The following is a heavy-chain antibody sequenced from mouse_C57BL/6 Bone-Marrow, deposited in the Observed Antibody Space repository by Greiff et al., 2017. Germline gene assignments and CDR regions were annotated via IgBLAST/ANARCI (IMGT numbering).Heavy chain of an antibody. V-gene: IGHV1-81*01. J-gene: IGHJ2*01. CDR2: IYPRSGNT. CDR3: ARGPYYCDY. Sequence: VKVVESGAELARPGASVKLSCKASGYTFTSYGISWVKQRTGQGLEWIGEIYPRSGNTYYNEKFKGKATLTADKSSSTAYMELRSLTSEDSAVYFCARGPYYCDYGGQGTTLTVSS. CDR1: GYTFTSYG.